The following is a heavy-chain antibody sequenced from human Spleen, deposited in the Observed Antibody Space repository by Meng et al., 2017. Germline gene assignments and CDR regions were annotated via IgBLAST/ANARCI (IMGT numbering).Heavy chain of an antibody. CDR1: GFIFDDYA. D-gene: IGHD1-26*01. J-gene: IGHJ4*02. CDR2: IGTAGDT. V-gene: IGHV3-13*01. Sequence: GESLKISCAASGFIFDDYAMHWVRQAPGKGLEWVSAIGTAGDTYYPGSVKGRFTISRENAKNSLYLQMNSLRAGDTAVYYCARGETGLLDYWGQGTLVTVSS. CDR3: ARGETGLLDY.